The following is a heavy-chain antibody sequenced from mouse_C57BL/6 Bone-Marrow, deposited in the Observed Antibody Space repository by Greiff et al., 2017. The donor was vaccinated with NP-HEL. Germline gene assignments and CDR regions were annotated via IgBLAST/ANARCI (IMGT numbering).Heavy chain of an antibody. J-gene: IGHJ4*01. V-gene: IGHV7-3*01. CDR2: IRNKANGYTT. D-gene: IGHD2-4*01. Sequence: EVKLMESGGGLVQPGGSLSLSCAASGFTFTDYYMSWVRPPPGKALEWLVFIRNKANGYTTEYSASVKGRFTISSDTSQRILSLQMKTLRAEDSATYYCARSIYYDYADDPVYAMDYWGQGTSVTVSS. CDR1: GFTFTDYY. CDR3: ARSIYYDYADDPVYAMDY.